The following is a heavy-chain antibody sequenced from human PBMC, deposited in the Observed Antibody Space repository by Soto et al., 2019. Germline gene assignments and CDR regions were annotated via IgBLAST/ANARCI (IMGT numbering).Heavy chain of an antibody. CDR2: INPNSGGT. CDR1: RYTFTGYY. CDR3: ARGKTAAAFDY. Sequence: QVQLVQCGAEVKKPGASVKVSCKASRYTFTGYYMRWVRQAPGQGLEWMGWINPNSGGTSYAQKFQDRVTMTRDTSITTAYMELSSLRSDDTAIYYCARGKTAAAFDYWGQGSLVTVSS. D-gene: IGHD6-13*01. V-gene: IGHV1-2*02. J-gene: IGHJ4*02.